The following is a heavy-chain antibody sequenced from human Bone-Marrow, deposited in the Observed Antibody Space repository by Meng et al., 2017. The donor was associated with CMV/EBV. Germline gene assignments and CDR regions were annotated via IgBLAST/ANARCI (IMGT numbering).Heavy chain of an antibody. D-gene: IGHD6-6*01. J-gene: IGHJ4*02. CDR1: GGTFSSYA. CDR2: INPNSGGT. CDR3: AGGSSSSLG. V-gene: IGHV1-2*02. Sequence: ASVKVSCKASGGTFSSYAISWVRQAPGQGLEWMGWINPNSGGTNYEQKFQGRVTMTRDTSISTAYMELSRLRSDDTAVYYCAGGSSSSLGWGQGTLVTVSS.